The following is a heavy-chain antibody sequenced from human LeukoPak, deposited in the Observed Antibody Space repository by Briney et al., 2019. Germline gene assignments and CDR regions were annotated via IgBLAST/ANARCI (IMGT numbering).Heavy chain of an antibody. D-gene: IGHD2-2*01. CDR2: IKPDGSEI. Sequence: GGSLRLSCAASGFTFTNYWMSWVHQAPGKGLEWVANIKPDGSEIYYAGSVKGRFTISRDNAKNSLYLQMNNLRAEDTAVYFCARDGKYCSSTTCPSDRWGQGTLVTVSS. CDR3: ARDGKYCSSTTCPSDR. V-gene: IGHV3-7*01. CDR1: GFTFTNYW. J-gene: IGHJ1*01.